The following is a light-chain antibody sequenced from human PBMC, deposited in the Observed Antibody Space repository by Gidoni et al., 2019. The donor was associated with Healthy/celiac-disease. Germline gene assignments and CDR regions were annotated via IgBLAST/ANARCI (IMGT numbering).Light chain of an antibody. Sequence: DIQMTQSPSSLSASVVDRVTITCRASQSISSYLNWYQQKPGKAPKLLIYAASSLQSGVPSRFSGSGSGTDFTLTISSLQPEDFATYYCQQSYSTPFTFXHXTKVDIK. CDR3: QQSYSTPFT. V-gene: IGKV1-39*01. CDR1: QSISSY. CDR2: AAS. J-gene: IGKJ3*01.